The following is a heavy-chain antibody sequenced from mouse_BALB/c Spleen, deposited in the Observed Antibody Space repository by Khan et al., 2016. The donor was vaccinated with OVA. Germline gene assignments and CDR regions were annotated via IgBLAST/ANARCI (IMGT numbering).Heavy chain of an antibody. CDR3: ATNWDVGFAY. CDR2: SNPDGSTI. CDR1: GFDFSGYW. Sequence: EVKLLESGGGLVQPGGSLKLSCAASGFDFSGYWMSWVRQAQGKGLEWIGESNPDGSTINYTPSLKDKFIISRDNAKNTLYLQMSKVRSEDTALYDCATNWDVGFAYWGQGTLVTVSA. V-gene: IGHV4-1*02. J-gene: IGHJ3*01. D-gene: IGHD4-1*01.